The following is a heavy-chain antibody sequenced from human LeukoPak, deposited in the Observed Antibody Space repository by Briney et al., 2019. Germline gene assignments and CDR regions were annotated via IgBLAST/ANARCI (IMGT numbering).Heavy chain of an antibody. V-gene: IGHV3-23*01. D-gene: IGHD3-10*01. J-gene: IGHJ5*02. CDR3: ARVALGSYNWFDP. CDR2: ISASGGST. CDR1: RFTFSIYA. Sequence: PGGSLRLSCAATRFTFSIYAMSWVRQAPGKGLEWVSAISASGGSTYYADSVKGRFTISRDNAKNTVYLQMNSLRAEDTAVYYCARVALGSYNWFDPWGQGTLVTVSS.